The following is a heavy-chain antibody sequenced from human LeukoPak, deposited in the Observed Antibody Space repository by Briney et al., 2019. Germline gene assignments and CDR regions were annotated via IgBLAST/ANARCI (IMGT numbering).Heavy chain of an antibody. V-gene: IGHV1-8*01. CDR2: MNPNSGNT. Sequence: ASVKVSSKASGYTFTSYDINWVRQATGQGLEWMGWMNPNSGNTGYAQKFQGRVTMTRNTSISTAYMELGSLRSEDTAVYYCARAYRYYDILTGYYTLFDYWGQGTLVTVSS. J-gene: IGHJ4*02. D-gene: IGHD3-9*01. CDR3: ARAYRYYDILTGYYTLFDY. CDR1: GYTFTSYD.